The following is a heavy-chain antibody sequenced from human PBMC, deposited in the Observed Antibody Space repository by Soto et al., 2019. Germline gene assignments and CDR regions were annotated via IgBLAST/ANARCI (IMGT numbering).Heavy chain of an antibody. D-gene: IGHD6-19*01. CDR3: AIPPPIEVAGPDY. CDR1: GGSISGSPYH. Sequence: ETLSRTCSVSGGSISGSPYHWGWIRQPPGKGLEWIGSIDDSGKVYYNPSLTGRATLFVDTSRNRFSLNLDSVTAADTAVYYCAIPPPIEVAGPDYWGQGTLVTVSS. V-gene: IGHV4-39*02. CDR2: IDDSGKV. J-gene: IGHJ4*02.